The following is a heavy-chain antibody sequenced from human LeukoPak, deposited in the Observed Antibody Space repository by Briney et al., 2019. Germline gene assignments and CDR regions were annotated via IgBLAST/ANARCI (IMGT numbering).Heavy chain of an antibody. CDR2: ISGSGGST. J-gene: IGHJ6*03. CDR3: AGRSTRYLDRGYYYMDV. V-gene: IGHV3-23*01. CDR1: GFTFSSYA. D-gene: IGHD3-9*01. Sequence: GGSLRLSCAASGFTFSSYAMSWVRQAPGKGLEWVSAISGSGGSTYYADSVKGRFTISRDNSKNTLYLQMNSLRAEDTAVYYCAGRSTRYLDRGYYYMDVWGKGTTVTVSS.